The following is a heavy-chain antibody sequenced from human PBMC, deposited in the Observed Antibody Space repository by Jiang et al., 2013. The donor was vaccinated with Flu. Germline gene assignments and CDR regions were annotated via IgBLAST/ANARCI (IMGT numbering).Heavy chain of an antibody. J-gene: IGHJ5*02. CDR3: ARSEMGPQNYDFWSGYSRPPVGWFDP. Sequence: KPSQTLSLTCTVSGGSISSGGYYWSWIRQXPGKGLEWIGYIYYSGSTYYNPSLKSRVTISVDTSKNQFSLKLSSVTAADTAVYYCARSEMGPQNYDFWSGYSRPPVGWFDPWGQGTLVTVSS. CDR1: GGSISSGGYY. D-gene: IGHD3-3*01. CDR2: IYYSGST. V-gene: IGHV4-31*03.